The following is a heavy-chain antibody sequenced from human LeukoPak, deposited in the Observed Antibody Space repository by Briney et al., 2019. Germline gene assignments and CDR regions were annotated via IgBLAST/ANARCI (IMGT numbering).Heavy chain of an antibody. CDR1: GFTFSSYW. V-gene: IGHV3-7*01. D-gene: IGHD3-10*01. Sequence: GGSLTLSCAASGFTFSSYWMSWVRQAPGKGLEWVANIKQDGSEKYYVDSVKGRFTISRDNAKNSPYLQMNSLRAEDTAVYYCARQYYYGSGSPYDYWGQGTLVTVSS. CDR3: ARQYYYGSGSPYDY. J-gene: IGHJ4*02. CDR2: IKQDGSEK.